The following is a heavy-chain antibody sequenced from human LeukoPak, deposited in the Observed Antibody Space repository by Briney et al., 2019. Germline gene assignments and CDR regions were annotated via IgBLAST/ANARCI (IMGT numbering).Heavy chain of an antibody. CDR2: INHSGST. V-gene: IGHV4-34*01. CDR1: GVSFSGYY. Sequence: SETLSLTCAVYGVSFSGYYWSWIRQPPGKGLEWIGEINHSGSTYYNPSLKSRVTISVDTSKNQFSLKLSSVTAADTAVYYCARHDPGDHQADYWGQGTLVTVSS. D-gene: IGHD3-10*01. J-gene: IGHJ4*02. CDR3: ARHDPGDHQADY.